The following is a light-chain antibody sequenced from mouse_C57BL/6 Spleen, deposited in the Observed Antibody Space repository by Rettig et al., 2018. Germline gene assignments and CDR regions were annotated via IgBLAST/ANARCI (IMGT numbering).Light chain of an antibody. CDR1: QSISDY. V-gene: IGKV5-39*01. J-gene: IGKJ5*01. CDR2: YAS. Sequence: DIVMTQSPATLSVTPGDRVSLSCRASQSISDYLHWYQQKSHESPRLIIKYASQSISGIPSRFSGSGSGSDFTLSINSVEPEDVGLYYCQNGHSFPLTFGAGTKLDLK. CDR3: QNGHSFPLT.